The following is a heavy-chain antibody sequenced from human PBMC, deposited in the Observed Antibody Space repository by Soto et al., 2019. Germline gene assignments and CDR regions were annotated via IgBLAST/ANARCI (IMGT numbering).Heavy chain of an antibody. V-gene: IGHV4-34*01. D-gene: IGHD3-22*01. CDR3: ARGGYYYDSSGYPD. Sequence: ETLSLTCAVYGGSFSGYYWSWIRQPPGKGLEWIGEINHSGSTNYNPSLKSRVTISVDTSKNQFSLKLSSVTAADTAVYYCARGGYYYDSSGYPDWGQGTLVTVSS. J-gene: IGHJ4*02. CDR2: INHSGST. CDR1: GGSFSGYY.